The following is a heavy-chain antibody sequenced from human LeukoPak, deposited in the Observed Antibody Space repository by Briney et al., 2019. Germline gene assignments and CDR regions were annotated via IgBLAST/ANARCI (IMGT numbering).Heavy chain of an antibody. V-gene: IGHV1-18*01. CDR1: GYSFTTYG. J-gene: IGHJ5*02. Sequence: ASVPVSCKASGYSFTTYGISWVRQAPGQSLEWMGWISAYNGNTNYAQKLQGRVTMTTDTSTSTAYMELRSLRYDDTAVYYCARDMIAARPNWFDPWGQGTLVTVSS. CDR3: ARDMIAARPNWFDP. CDR2: ISAYNGNT. D-gene: IGHD6-6*01.